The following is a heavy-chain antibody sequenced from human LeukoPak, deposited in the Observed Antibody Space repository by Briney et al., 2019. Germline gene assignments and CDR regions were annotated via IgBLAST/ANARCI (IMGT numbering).Heavy chain of an antibody. J-gene: IGHJ3*02. D-gene: IGHD3-10*01. CDR1: GFTFSTHA. V-gene: IGHV3-33*08. Sequence: GGSLRLSCAASGFTFSTHAMSWVRQAPGKGLEWVAVIWYDGSNKYYADSVKGRFTISRDNSKNTLYLQMNSLRAEDTAVYYCARDGALWFGELFDAFDIWGQGTMVTVSS. CDR3: ARDGALWFGELFDAFDI. CDR2: IWYDGSNK.